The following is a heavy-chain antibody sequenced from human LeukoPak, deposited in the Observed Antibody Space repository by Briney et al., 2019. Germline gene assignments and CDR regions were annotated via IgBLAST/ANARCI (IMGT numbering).Heavy chain of an antibody. V-gene: IGHV4-59*01. J-gene: IGHJ4*02. D-gene: IGHD4-17*01. CDR3: ARAGDDYGDYLRLFDY. CDR2: IYYSGST. CDR1: GGSISSYY. Sequence: PSETLSLTCTVSGGSISSYYWSWIRQPPGKGLEWIGYIYYSGSTNYNPSLKSRVTISVDTSKNQFSLKLSSVTAADTAVYYCARAGDDYGDYLRLFDYWGQGTLVTVSS.